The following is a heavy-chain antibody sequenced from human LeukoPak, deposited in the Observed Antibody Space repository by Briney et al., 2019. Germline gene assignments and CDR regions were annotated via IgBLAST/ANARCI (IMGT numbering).Heavy chain of an antibody. CDR3: VRVSFYTGYDRGFGY. J-gene: IGHJ4*02. CDR1: GFTFSDHG. CDR2: IRRNGTRT. Sequence: PGGCLRLACATSGFTFSDHGLGWVRQAPGKGREYVSAIRRNGTRTFYADCVKDRFIIDRDKSTKTLYLQIASLRLEDMGVYYCVRVSFYTGYDRGFGYWGRGTLVTVSS. D-gene: IGHD5-12*01. V-gene: IGHV3-64*02.